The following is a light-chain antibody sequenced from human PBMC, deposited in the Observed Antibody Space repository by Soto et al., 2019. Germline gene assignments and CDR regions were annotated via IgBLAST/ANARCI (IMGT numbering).Light chain of an antibody. J-gene: IGLJ2*01. CDR3: CSYAGSKV. V-gene: IGLV2-23*02. Sequence: QSALTQPASVSGSPGQSFTISCTGTSSDIGSYNLVSWYQQHPGKAPKLVIYEVSKRPLGLSNRFSGSKSGNTASLTISGLQAEDEADYYCCSYAGSKVFGGGTKLTVL. CDR1: SSDIGSYNL. CDR2: EVS.